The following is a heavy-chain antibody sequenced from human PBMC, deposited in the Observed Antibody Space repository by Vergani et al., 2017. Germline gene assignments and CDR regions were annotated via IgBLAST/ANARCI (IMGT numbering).Heavy chain of an antibody. CDR3: AKHFRGWGIDY. CDR2: IQFDGSNQ. Sequence: QVQLVESGGGVVQRGGSLRLSCATSGFPLSNCDMQWIRQGPGKGLEFVAFIQFDGSNQYYADSVKGRFTLSRDFSKNTLYLQMNSLRTDDTATYYCAKHFRGWGIDYWGQGTQVIVSS. D-gene: IGHD3-16*01. J-gene: IGHJ4*02. CDR1: GFPLSNCD. V-gene: IGHV3-30*02.